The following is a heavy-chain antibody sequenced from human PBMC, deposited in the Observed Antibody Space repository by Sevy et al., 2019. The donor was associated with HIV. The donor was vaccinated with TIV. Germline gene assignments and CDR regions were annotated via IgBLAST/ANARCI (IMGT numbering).Heavy chain of an antibody. Sequence: GESLEISCAASGFTFSTHWMSWGRQAPGKGLEWVANIKEDGSEKYYVDSVKGRFTISRDNAKKSLFLPMNSLRAEDTAVYYCATDVYWGQGTLVTVSS. J-gene: IGHJ4*02. CDR3: ATDVY. V-gene: IGHV3-7*03. CDR1: GFTFSTHW. CDR2: IKEDGSEK.